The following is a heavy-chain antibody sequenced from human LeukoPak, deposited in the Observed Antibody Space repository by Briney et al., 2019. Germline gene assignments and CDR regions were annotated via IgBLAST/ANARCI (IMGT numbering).Heavy chain of an antibody. D-gene: IGHD1-20*01. CDR3: AREFRQSNWNDGHWFDP. J-gene: IGHJ5*02. CDR2: ISPIFDIA. CDR1: GGTFSSYG. Sequence: GASVKVSCKASGGTFSSYGIIWVRQAPGQGLDWMGRISPIFDIANYAQKFQGRVTITADTSTSTAYMELSSLRSEDTAIYYCAREFRQSNWNDGHWFDPWGQGTLVTVSS. V-gene: IGHV1-69*04.